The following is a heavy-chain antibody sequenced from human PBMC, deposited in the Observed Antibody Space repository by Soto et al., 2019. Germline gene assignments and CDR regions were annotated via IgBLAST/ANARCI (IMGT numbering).Heavy chain of an antibody. V-gene: IGHV1-2*02. Sequence: GASVKVSCKASGYTFTGYYMHWVRQAPGQGLEWMGWINPNSGGTNYAQKLQGRVTMTTDTSTSTAYMELRSLRSDDTAVYYFAIVMSLLWFGEFAAFDIWGQGTMVTVSS. CDR1: GYTFTGYY. J-gene: IGHJ3*02. D-gene: IGHD3-10*01. CDR3: AIVMSLLWFGEFAAFDI. CDR2: INPNSGGT.